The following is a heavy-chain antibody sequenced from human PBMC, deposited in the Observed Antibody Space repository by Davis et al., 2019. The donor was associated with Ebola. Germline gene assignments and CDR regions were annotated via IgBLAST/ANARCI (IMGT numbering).Heavy chain of an antibody. V-gene: IGHV1-3*01. CDR2: INCGNGNT. D-gene: IGHD3-3*01. CDR1: GYTFSSYS. J-gene: IGHJ4*02. Sequence: AASVKVSCKASGYTFSSYSLQWVRQAPGQRLEWMGWINCGNGNTKYSQNFQGRVTITRDTPTSTAYMDLSSLRTEDTAVYYCAREHDSWSGYAFDYWGQGSLVTVSA. CDR3: AREHDSWSGYAFDY.